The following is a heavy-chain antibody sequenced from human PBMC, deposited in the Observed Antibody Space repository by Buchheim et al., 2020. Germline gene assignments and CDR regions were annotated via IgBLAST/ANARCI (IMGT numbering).Heavy chain of an antibody. CDR2: IYDSGST. D-gene: IGHD3-9*01. V-gene: IGHV4-59*13. CDR1: GGSISTSY. CDR3: ANLRFYDVLTGYSQVFYFDS. J-gene: IGHJ4*02. Sequence: QVQLQESGPGLVEPSETLSLTCTVSGGSISTSYWSWIRQPPGKGLEWIGYIYDSGSTNYNPSLKSRVTISVDTSKSQFSLWLNSVTAADTAVYFCANLRFYDVLTGYSQVFYFDSWGQGT.